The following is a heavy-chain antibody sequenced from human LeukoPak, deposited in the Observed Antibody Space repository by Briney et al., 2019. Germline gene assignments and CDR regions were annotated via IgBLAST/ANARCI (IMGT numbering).Heavy chain of an antibody. D-gene: IGHD1-26*01. Sequence: GASLKISCKGSGYSFTNYWIAWVRQMPGKGLEWRGSIYPGDSDTRYSPSFQGQVTISADKSISTAYLQWSSLKASDTAMYYCATSAIVGPTLFDYWGQGTLVTVSS. J-gene: IGHJ4*02. CDR2: IYPGDSDT. CDR1: GYSFTNYW. CDR3: ATSAIVGPTLFDY. V-gene: IGHV5-51*01.